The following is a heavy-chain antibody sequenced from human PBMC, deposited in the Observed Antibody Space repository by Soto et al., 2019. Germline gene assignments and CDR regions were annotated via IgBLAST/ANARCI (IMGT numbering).Heavy chain of an antibody. CDR2: IIVHTGGT. V-gene: IGHV1-18*01. Sequence: SXKVSFRATGYHXITYDRRLVRQAPGQGLEWMGWIIVHTGGTIYAQKVRDRITMATDTSTRTAYMDLRSLIYDDTPVYYCAREGGHGAGIHQYAMDVWGQGTTVTVSS. D-gene: IGHD1-26*01. J-gene: IGHJ6*02. CDR3: AREGGHGAGIHQYAMDV. CDR1: GYHXITYD.